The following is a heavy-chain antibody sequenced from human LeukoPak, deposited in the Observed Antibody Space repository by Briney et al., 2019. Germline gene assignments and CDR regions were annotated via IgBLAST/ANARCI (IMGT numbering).Heavy chain of an antibody. CDR2: ISSSSSYI. Sequence: GGSLRLSCAASGFTFSSYSMNWVRQAPGKGLEWVSSISSSSSYIYYADSVKGRFTISRDNAKNSLYLQMNSPRAEDTAVYYCARGDSYGYSFDYWGQGTLVTVSS. CDR3: ARGDSYGYSFDY. CDR1: GFTFSSYS. J-gene: IGHJ4*02. D-gene: IGHD5-18*01. V-gene: IGHV3-21*01.